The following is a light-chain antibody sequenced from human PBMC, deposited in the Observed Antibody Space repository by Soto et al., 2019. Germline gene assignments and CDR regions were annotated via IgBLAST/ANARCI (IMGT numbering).Light chain of an antibody. CDR3: QNYNSFPST. J-gene: IGKJ1*01. CDR1: QNIKNW. CDR2: EGS. V-gene: IGKV1-5*01. Sequence: DIQMTQSPSTLSASVGDRVTITCRASQNIKNWLAWYQQRPGQAPKLLISEGSSLESGVPSTFSGTASGTEFTLTISSLHHDDVAAYYIQNYNSFPSTVGQGTRVEI.